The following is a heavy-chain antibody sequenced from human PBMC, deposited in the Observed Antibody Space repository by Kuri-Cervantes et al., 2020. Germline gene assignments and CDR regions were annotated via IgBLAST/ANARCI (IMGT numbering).Heavy chain of an antibody. CDR3: TSKGSSGSYYNVGY. CDR2: IRSKTNSYAT. CDR1: GFKFSGFA. V-gene: IGHV3-73*01. Sequence: GESLKISCAASGFKFSGFAIHWVRQASGKGLEWVGRIRSKTNSYATSYAASVKGRFTISRDDSKNTVYLQMNSLKTEDTAVYYCTSKGSSGSYYNVGYWGQRTLVTVSS. J-gene: IGHJ4*02. D-gene: IGHD3-10*01.